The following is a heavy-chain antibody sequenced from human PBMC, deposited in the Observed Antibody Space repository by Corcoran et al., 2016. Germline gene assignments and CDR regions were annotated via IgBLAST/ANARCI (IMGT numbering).Heavy chain of an antibody. CDR2: IYPGDSDT. J-gene: IGHJ4*02. V-gene: IGHV5-51*01. CDR3: ARLIHDYGAGRDPLYY. CDR1: GYSFTSYW. Sequence: EVQLVQSGAEVKKPGESLKISCKGSGYSFTSYWIGWVRQMPGKGLEWMGIIYPGDSDTRYSPSFQGQVTISADKTISTAYLQWSSLKASDTAMYYGARLIHDYGAGRDPLYYWGQGTLVTVSS. D-gene: IGHD3-10*01.